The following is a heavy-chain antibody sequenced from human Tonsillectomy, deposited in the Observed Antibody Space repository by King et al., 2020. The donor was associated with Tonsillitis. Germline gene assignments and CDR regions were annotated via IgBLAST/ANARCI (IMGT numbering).Heavy chain of an antibody. J-gene: IGHJ3*02. Sequence: QLVQSGAEVKKPGSSVKVSCKAPGGTFSTYAISWVRQAPGQGLEWMGAIIPIFGKINYAQKFQGRVTITADESTSIAYMELSSLRSDDTAVYYCARDATFYGSGSHAFDIWGQGTMVTVSS. CDR3: ARDATFYGSGSHAFDI. V-gene: IGHV1-69*01. D-gene: IGHD3-10*01. CDR2: IIPIFGKI. CDR1: GGTFSTYA.